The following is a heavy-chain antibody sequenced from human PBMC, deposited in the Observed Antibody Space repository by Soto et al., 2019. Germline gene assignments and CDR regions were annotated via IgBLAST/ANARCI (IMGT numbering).Heavy chain of an antibody. CDR2: ISAYNGNT. CDR1: GYSFATSG. Sequence: QVKLVQSGTEVKKPGASVKVSCKASGYSFATSGISWVRQAPGQGLEWMGWISAYNGNTNYEQKLQDRVTMTTDTSTSTAYLELRSLRSDDTAGYYCARAGHYYDSSGYADWGQGTLVTVSS. J-gene: IGHJ4*02. D-gene: IGHD3-22*01. CDR3: ARAGHYYDSSGYAD. V-gene: IGHV1-18*01.